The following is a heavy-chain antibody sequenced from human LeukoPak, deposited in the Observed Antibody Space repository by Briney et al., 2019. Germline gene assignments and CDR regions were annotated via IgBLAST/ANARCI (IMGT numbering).Heavy chain of an antibody. V-gene: IGHV4-59*01. Sequence: SETLSLTCTVSGGSITNYYGGWIRQSPGKGLELIGYIYYSGTTNYSPSLKSRVSISVDTYKKQFSLKLSSVTAADTAVYYCARSPGGGFDIWGQGTMVTVSS. CDR2: IYYSGTT. D-gene: IGHD2-15*01. CDR3: ARSPGGGFDI. CDR1: GGSITNYY. J-gene: IGHJ3*02.